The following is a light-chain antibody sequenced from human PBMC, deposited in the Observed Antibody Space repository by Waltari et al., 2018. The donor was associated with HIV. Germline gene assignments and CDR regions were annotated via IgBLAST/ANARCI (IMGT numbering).Light chain of an antibody. J-gene: IGKJ2*01. CDR1: QGIRTW. CDR2: VAS. CDR3: QQTYSFPHT. V-gene: IGKV1-12*01. Sequence: DIQMTQSPFFVSASVGDDVNITCRASQGIRTWLAWYQQKPGQVPQLLMYVASSLQLGVASRFSGSMSGTNFTLTINDLQPDDSAKYYCQQTYSFPHTFGQGTKLE.